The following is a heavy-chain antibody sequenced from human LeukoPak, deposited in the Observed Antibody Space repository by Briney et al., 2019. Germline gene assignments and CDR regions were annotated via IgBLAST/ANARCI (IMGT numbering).Heavy chain of an antibody. CDR3: ARPLYGSQAFDH. J-gene: IGHJ4*02. Sequence: GGSLRLSCAASGFTFSSYGMNWVRQDPGKGLEWVSSISSSSSYIYYADSVKGRFTISRDNAKNSLYLQMNSLRAEDTAVYYCARPLYGSQAFDHWGQGTLVTVSS. CDR1: GFTFSSYG. D-gene: IGHD2-2*02. V-gene: IGHV3-21*01. CDR2: ISSSSSYI.